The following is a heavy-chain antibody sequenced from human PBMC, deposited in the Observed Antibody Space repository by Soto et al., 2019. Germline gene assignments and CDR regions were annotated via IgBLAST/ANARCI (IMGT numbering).Heavy chain of an antibody. CDR1: GFTFSSYA. Sequence: GGSLRLSCAASGFTFSSYAMHWVRQAPGKGLEWVAVISYDGSNKYYADSVKGRFTISRDNSKNTLYLQMNSLRAEDTAVYYCARDDYDFWSGPLGPYYYGMDVWGQGTTVTVSS. CDR2: ISYDGSNK. CDR3: ARDDYDFWSGPLGPYYYGMDV. V-gene: IGHV3-30-3*01. D-gene: IGHD3-3*01. J-gene: IGHJ6*02.